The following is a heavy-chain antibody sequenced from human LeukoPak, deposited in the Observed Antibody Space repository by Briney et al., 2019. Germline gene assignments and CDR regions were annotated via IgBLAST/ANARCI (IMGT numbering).Heavy chain of an antibody. CDR3: AKDLEMGGVDC. CDR2: IHISGTT. CDR1: GGSISSGPYY. V-gene: IGHV4-31*03. D-gene: IGHD5-24*01. J-gene: IGHJ4*02. Sequence: SQTLSLTCNVSGGSISSGPYYWTWIRQHPGKGLEWLGYIHISGTTYYSTSLKSRLTISLDTSKNQFSLRLNSMTAADTAVYYCAKDLEMGGVDCWGQGTLVTVSS.